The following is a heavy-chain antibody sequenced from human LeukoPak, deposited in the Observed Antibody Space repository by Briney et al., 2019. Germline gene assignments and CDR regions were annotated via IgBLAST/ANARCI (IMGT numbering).Heavy chain of an antibody. D-gene: IGHD3-22*01. Sequence: SETLSLTCTVSHYSISSGYYWGWIRQPPGKGLEWIGTIYHSGSAYSNPSLKSRVTMSVDTSKNQFSLKLSSVTAADTAVYYCARRGGWSSGKNWFDPWGQGTLVTVSS. V-gene: IGHV4-38-2*02. CDR3: ARRGGWSSGKNWFDP. CDR1: HYSISSGYY. J-gene: IGHJ5*02. CDR2: IYHSGSA.